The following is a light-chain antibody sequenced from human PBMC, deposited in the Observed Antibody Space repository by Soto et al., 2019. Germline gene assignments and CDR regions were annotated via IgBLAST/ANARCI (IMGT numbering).Light chain of an antibody. CDR1: SSDVGSYNL. J-gene: IGLJ1*01. Sequence: SDLTQPASLSASPGQSITIPCTGTSSDVGSYNLVSWFQQHPGKVPKLLIYEGTKRPSGLSDRFSGSKSGNTASLTISGLQAEDEADYYCYSYAGENLYVFGTGTKVTVL. CDR2: EGT. V-gene: IGLV2-23*01. CDR3: YSYAGENLYV.